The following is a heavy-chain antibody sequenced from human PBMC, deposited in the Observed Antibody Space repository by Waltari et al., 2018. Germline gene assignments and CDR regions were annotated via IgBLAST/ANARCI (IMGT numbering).Heavy chain of an antibody. J-gene: IGHJ4*02. Sequence: EVQLVQSGAEVKKPGATVKISCKVSGYTFTDYYMHWVQQAPGKGLEWMGLVDPEDGETIYAEKFQGRVTITADTSTDTAYMELSSQRSEDTAVYYCATDPSMVVTRQGRDFDYWGQGTLVIVSS. D-gene: IGHD2-21*02. CDR3: ATDPSMVVTRQGRDFDY. V-gene: IGHV1-69-2*01. CDR2: VDPEDGET. CDR1: GYTFTDYY.